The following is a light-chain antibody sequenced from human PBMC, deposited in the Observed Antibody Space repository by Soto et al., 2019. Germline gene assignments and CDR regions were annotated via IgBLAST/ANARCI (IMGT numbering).Light chain of an antibody. CDR3: KQYKSYPYT. CDR2: DAS. CDR1: QSISSW. J-gene: IGKJ2*01. Sequence: DIKITQSPSTLSASVGDRVTITCRASQSISSWLAWYQQKPGKDPKLLIYDASNSESGVPSNFSGSGFSTEFALTISSLQRDDAEIYYCKQYKSYPYTFGQWNKLEIK. V-gene: IGKV1-5*01.